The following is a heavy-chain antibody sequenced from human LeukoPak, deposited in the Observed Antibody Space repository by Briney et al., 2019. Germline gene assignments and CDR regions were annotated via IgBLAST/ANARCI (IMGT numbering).Heavy chain of an antibody. Sequence: GGSLRLSCEASGFSFPYGMSWVRQAPGKGLEWVSGITNSGENTYYADSVKGRFTISRDNSKNTLFLQMNSLRVEDTAVYYCARSFSYPSSGFYDYWGQGILVTVSS. CDR2: ITNSGENT. CDR3: ARSFSYPSSGFYDY. D-gene: IGHD3-22*01. V-gene: IGHV3-23*01. J-gene: IGHJ4*02. CDR1: GFSFPYG.